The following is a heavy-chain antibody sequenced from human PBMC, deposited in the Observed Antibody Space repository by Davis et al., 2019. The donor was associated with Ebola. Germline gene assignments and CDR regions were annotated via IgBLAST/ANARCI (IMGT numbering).Heavy chain of an antibody. V-gene: IGHV3-7*01. CDR3: ARGWDIVLLPATMAAAFDI. CDR2: IKEDGSEK. D-gene: IGHD2-2*01. Sequence: GESLKISCAASGLTFSSYWMSWVRQAPGKGLEWVANIKEDGSEKKYVDSVKGRFTIFRDNVKNSLYLQMNSLRAEDTAVYYCARGWDIVLLPATMAAAFDIWGQGTMVTVSS. J-gene: IGHJ3*02. CDR1: GLTFSSYW.